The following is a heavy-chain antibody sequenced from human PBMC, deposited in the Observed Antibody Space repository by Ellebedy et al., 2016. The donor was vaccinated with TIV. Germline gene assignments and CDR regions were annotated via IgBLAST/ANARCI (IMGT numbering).Heavy chain of an antibody. V-gene: IGHV3-33*01. J-gene: IGHJ4*02. D-gene: IGHD2/OR15-2a*01. CDR3: AREFSEFYFDH. CDR2: MWFDGSNK. Sequence: GESLKISCEASGFTFGSYGMHWVRQAPGKGLESVAYMWFDGSNKSYGDSVKGRFTISRDNPKNTLYLQMNSLRVEDTAIYYCAREFSEFYFDHWGRGTLVTVSS. CDR1: GFTFGSYG.